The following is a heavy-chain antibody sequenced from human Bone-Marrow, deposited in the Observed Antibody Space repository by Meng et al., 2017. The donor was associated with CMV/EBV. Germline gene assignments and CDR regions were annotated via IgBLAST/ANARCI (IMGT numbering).Heavy chain of an antibody. CDR1: FTFSSYA. D-gene: IGHD5-12*01. J-gene: IGHJ4*02. V-gene: IGHV3-30-3*01. CDR3: ARDGAGYSGYDGAVDY. Sequence: FTFSSYAMHWVRQAPGKGLEWVAVISYDGSNKYYADSVKGRFTISRDNSKNTLYLQMNSLRAEDTAVYYCARDGAGYSGYDGAVDYWGQGTLVTVSS. CDR2: ISYDGSNK.